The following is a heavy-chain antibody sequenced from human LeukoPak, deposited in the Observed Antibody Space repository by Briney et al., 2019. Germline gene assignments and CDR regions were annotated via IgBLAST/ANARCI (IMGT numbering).Heavy chain of an antibody. CDR2: MSYDGSNK. D-gene: IGHD3-22*01. CDR3: ARDDSSGYYSGFDY. J-gene: IGHJ4*02. Sequence: GRSLRLSCAASGFTFSSYAMHWVRQAPGKGLEWVAVMSYDGSNKYYADSVKGRFTISRDNSKNTLYLQMNSLRAEDTAVYYCARDDSSGYYSGFDYWGQGTLVTVSS. V-gene: IGHV3-30-3*01. CDR1: GFTFSSYA.